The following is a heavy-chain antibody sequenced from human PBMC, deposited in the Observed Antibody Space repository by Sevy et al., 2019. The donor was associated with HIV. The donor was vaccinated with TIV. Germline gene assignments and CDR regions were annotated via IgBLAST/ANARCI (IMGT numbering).Heavy chain of an antibody. CDR3: ARGTSEIATTPFDY. Sequence: ASVKVSCKASGYTFTSYGISWVRQAPGQGLEWMGWISAYNGNKNYAQKLQGRVTMTTDTSMSTAYMERRSLGSDDTAVYYCARGTSEIATTPFDYWGQGTLVTVSS. D-gene: IGHD2-21*01. CDR2: ISAYNGNK. CDR1: GYTFTSYG. J-gene: IGHJ4*02. V-gene: IGHV1-18*01.